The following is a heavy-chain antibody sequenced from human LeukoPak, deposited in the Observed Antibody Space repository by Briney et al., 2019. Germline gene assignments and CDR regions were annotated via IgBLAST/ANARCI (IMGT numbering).Heavy chain of an antibody. CDR3: ARDKGSSGSYEGHRVLDY. Sequence: GASVKVSCKASGYTFTSYGISWVRQAPGQGLEWMGWISAYNGNTNYAQKLQGRVTMTTDTSTSTAYMELRSLRSDDTAVYYCARDKGSSGSYEGHRVLDYWGQGTLVTVSS. J-gene: IGHJ4*02. CDR1: GYTFTSYG. D-gene: IGHD1-26*01. V-gene: IGHV1-18*01. CDR2: ISAYNGNT.